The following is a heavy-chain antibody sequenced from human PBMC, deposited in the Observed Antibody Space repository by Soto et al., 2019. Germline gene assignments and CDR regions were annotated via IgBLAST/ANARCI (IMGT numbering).Heavy chain of an antibody. CDR1: GGSFSGYY. Sequence: LSLTCAVHGGSFSGYYWSWIRQPPGKGLEWIGEINHSGSTNYNPTLKSRVTISVDTSNNQISLQLSPVTAADTAVYYCPRLRSITMRVVVSLRFDYWGQGTLVTVSS. D-gene: IGHD3-22*01. V-gene: IGHV4-34*01. CDR3: PRLRSITMRVVVSLRFDY. CDR2: INHSGST. J-gene: IGHJ4*02.